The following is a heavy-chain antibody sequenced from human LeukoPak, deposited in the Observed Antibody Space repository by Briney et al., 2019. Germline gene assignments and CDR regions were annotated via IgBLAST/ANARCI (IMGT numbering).Heavy chain of an antibody. J-gene: IGHJ6*02. CDR2: ISGSGGST. D-gene: IGHD5-18*01. CDR3: AKDAPYSYGFSYYYGMDV. CDR1: GFTFSSYA. Sequence: GGSLRLSCAASGFTFSSYAMSWVRQAPGKGLEWVSAISGSGGSTYYADSVKGRFTISRDNSKNTLYLQMNSLRAEDTAVYYCAKDAPYSYGFSYYYGMDVWGQGTTVTVSS. V-gene: IGHV3-23*01.